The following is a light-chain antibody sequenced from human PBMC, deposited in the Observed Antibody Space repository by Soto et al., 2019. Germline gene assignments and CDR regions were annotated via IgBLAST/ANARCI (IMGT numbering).Light chain of an antibody. CDR3: QQSYSTPFT. CDR2: AAS. V-gene: IGKV1-39*01. J-gene: IGKJ3*01. Sequence: DIQMTQSPSSLSSSVGDRVTITCRASQSISSYLNWYQQKPGKAPKLLIYAASSLQSGVPSSFSGSGSGTDFTITISSLQPEDFATYYCQQSYSTPFTFGPGTKVDI. CDR1: QSISSY.